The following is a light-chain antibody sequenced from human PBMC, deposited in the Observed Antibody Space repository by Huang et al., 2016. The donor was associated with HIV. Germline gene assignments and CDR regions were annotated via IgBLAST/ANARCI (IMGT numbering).Light chain of an antibody. Sequence: DIVLTQSPLSLPVTPGEPASISCRSSQSLLHSTGYNYLDWYLKKPGQSPQVLIYLGSNRASGVPDRFSGRGSGTDFTLKISRVEAEDVGVYYCMQALQTPDTFGQGTKLEIK. J-gene: IGKJ2*01. CDR1: QSLLHSTGYNY. CDR3: MQALQTPDT. V-gene: IGKV2-28*01. CDR2: LGS.